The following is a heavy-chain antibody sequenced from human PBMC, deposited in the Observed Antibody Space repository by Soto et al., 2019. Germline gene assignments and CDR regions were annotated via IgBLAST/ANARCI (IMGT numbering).Heavy chain of an antibody. J-gene: IGHJ6*02. CDR1: GFTFSSYA. CDR3: ARATAAGYYYYYGMDV. CDR2: LSYDGSNK. V-gene: IGHV3-30-3*01. D-gene: IGHD6-13*01. Sequence: GGSLRLSCAASGFTFSSYAMHWVRQAPGKGLEWVAVLSYDGSNKYYADSVKGRFTISRDNSKNTLYLQMNSLRAEDTAVYYCARATAAGYYYYYGMDVWGQGTTVTVSS.